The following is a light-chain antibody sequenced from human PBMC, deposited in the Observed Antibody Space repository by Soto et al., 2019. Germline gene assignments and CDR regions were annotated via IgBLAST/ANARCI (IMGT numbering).Light chain of an antibody. CDR2: EGS. CDR3: CSYVGASIYV. J-gene: IGLJ1*01. Sequence: QSALTQPASVTGSPGQSITISCTGTSSDVGSYNLVSWYQQHPGKAPKLMIYEGSKRPSGVSNRFSGSTSGSTASLTISGLQTEDEADYCCCSYVGASIYVFGTGTKVTVL. CDR1: SSDVGSYNL. V-gene: IGLV2-23*01.